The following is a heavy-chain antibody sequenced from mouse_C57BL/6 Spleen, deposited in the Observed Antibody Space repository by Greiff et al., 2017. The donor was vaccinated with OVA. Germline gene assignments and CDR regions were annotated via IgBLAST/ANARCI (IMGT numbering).Heavy chain of an antibody. Sequence: EVQLQQSGPELVKPGASVKMSCKASGYTFTDYNMHWVKQSHGKSLEWIGYINPNNGGTSYNQKFKGKATLTVNKSSSTAYMELRSLTSEDSAVYYGARSGGPYDYDGVAYWGQGTLVTVSA. V-gene: IGHV1-22*01. CDR1: GYTFTDYN. J-gene: IGHJ3*01. CDR3: ARSGGPYDYDGVAY. D-gene: IGHD2-4*01. CDR2: INPNNGGT.